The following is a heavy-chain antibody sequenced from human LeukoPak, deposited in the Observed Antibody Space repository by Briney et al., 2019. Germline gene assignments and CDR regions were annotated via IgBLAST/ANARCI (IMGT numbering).Heavy chain of an antibody. D-gene: IGHD2-15*01. CDR1: GYTFSNYG. Sequence: GASVKVSCKTSGYTFSNYGFSWVRQAPGQGLEWMGWISAYNGNTNYAQKVQGRVTMSTDTSTNTAYMELRSLTSDDTAVYYCARARPYCSSSSCLPSFDYWGQGTLVTVSS. CDR2: ISAYNGNT. V-gene: IGHV1-18*01. CDR3: ARARPYCSSSSCLPSFDY. J-gene: IGHJ4*02.